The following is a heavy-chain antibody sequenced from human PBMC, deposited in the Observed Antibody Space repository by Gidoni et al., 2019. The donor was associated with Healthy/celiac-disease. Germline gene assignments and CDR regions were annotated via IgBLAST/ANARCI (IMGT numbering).Heavy chain of an antibody. CDR1: GFTFSSYG. CDR2: IWYDGSNK. Sequence: QAQLVESGGSVVQPGRSLRLSCAASGFTFSSYGMHWVRQAAGKGLGWVAVIWYDGSNKYHADSVKGRFTISRDNSKNTLYLQMNSLRAEDTAVYYCARERGMVATPYFDYWGQGTLVTVSS. V-gene: IGHV3-33*01. D-gene: IGHD5-12*01. J-gene: IGHJ4*02. CDR3: ARERGMVATPYFDY.